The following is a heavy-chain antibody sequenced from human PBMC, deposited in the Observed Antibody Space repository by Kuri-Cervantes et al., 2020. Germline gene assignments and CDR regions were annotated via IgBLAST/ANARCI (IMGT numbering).Heavy chain of an antibody. CDR2: IYHSGST. CDR3: ARVTSASDYDFWSGYYPPDAFDI. J-gene: IGHJ3*02. V-gene: IGHV4-4*02. Sequence: SETLSLTCAVSGGSISSSNWWSWVRQPPGKGLEWIGEIYHSGSTNYNPSLKSRVTISVDKSKNQFSLKLSSVTAADTAVYYCARVTSASDYDFWSGYYPPDAFDIWGQGTMVTVSS. D-gene: IGHD3-3*01. CDR1: GGSISSSNW.